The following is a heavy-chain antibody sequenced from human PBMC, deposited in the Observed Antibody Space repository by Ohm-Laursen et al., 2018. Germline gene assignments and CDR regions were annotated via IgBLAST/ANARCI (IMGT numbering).Heavy chain of an antibody. V-gene: IGHV1-46*01. CDR2: INPSGGST. CDR1: GYTFTGYY. CDR3: ASLSRGFYYDSSGYGMDV. J-gene: IGHJ6*02. D-gene: IGHD3-22*01. Sequence: GSSVKVSCKASGYTFTGYYMHWVRQAPGQGLEWMGIINPSGGSTSYAQKFQGRVTMTRDTSTSTVYMELSSLRSEDTAVYYCASLSRGFYYDSSGYGMDVWGQGTTVTVSS.